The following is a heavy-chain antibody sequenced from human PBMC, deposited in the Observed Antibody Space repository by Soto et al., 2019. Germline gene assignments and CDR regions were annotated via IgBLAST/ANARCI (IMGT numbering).Heavy chain of an antibody. CDR3: ARVNCSGGSCYSDY. D-gene: IGHD2-15*01. Sequence: SVKVSCKASGGTFSSYTISWVRQAPGQGLEWMGRIIPILGIANYAQKFQGRVTITADKSTSTAYMELSSLRSEDTAVYYCARVNCSGGSCYSDYWGQGTLVTAPQ. J-gene: IGHJ4*02. CDR2: IIPILGIA. V-gene: IGHV1-69*02. CDR1: GGTFSSYT.